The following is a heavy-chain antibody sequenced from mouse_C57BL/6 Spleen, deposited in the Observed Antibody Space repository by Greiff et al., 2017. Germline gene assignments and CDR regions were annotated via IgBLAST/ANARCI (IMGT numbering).Heavy chain of an antibody. D-gene: IGHD1-1*01. CDR2: ISDGGSYT. CDR1: GFTFSSYA. J-gene: IGHJ4*01. CDR3: ARDSSSYRNYAMDY. V-gene: IGHV5-4*01. Sequence: EVKLVESGGGLVKPGGSLKLSCAASGFTFSSYAMSWVRQTPEKRLEWVATISDGGSYTYYPDNVKGRFTISRDNAKNNLYLQMSHLKSEDTAIYYCARDSSSYRNYAMDYWGQGTSVTVSS.